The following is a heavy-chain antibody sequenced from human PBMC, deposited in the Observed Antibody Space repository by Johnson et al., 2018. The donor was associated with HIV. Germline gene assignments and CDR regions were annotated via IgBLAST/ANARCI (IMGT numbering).Heavy chain of an antibody. CDR2: ISSSGSTI. CDR3: ARESLEFWSRGAFDM. Sequence: QVQLVESGGGLVQPGGSLRLSCAASGFTFSDYYMSWIRQAPGKGLEWVSYISSSGSTIYYADSVKGRFTISRDNSKNTLYLQMNSLRAEDTAVYYCARESLEFWSRGAFDMGGQGTMVTVSS. J-gene: IGHJ3*02. CDR1: GFTFSDYY. D-gene: IGHD3-10*01. V-gene: IGHV3-11*04.